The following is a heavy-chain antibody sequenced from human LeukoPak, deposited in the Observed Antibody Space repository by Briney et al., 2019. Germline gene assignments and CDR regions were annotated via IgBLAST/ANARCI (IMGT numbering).Heavy chain of an antibody. CDR1: GFSFDDYA. J-gene: IGHJ3*02. CDR2: ISWNSGSI. Sequence: GGSLRLSCAASGFSFDDYAMHWVRQAPGKGLEWVSGISWNSGSIGYADSVKGRYTISRDNAKNSLYLQRNSLRAEDTALYYCAKDGGDSSGYSAFDIWGQGTMVTVSS. D-gene: IGHD3-22*01. V-gene: IGHV3-9*01. CDR3: AKDGGDSSGYSAFDI.